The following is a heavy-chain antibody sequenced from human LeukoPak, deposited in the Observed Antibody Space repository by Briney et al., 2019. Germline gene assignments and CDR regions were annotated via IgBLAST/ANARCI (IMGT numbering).Heavy chain of an antibody. D-gene: IGHD3-16*01. J-gene: IGHJ4*02. CDR2: IIPIFGTA. V-gene: IGHV1-69*13. Sequence: ASVKVSCEASGYTFTDWYLHWVRQAPGQGLEWMGGIIPIFGTANYAQKFQGRVTITADESTSTAYMELSSLRSEDTAVYYCASLGTLPDYWGQGTLVTVSS. CDR3: ASLGTLPDY. CDR1: GYTFTDWY.